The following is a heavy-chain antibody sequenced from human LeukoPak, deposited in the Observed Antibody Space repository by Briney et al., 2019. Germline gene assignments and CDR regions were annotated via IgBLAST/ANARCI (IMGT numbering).Heavy chain of an antibody. D-gene: IGHD1-26*01. V-gene: IGHV3-64D*06. J-gene: IGHJ4*02. Sequence: PGGPLRLSCSASGFRFSYYSMHWVRPAPGEGLEYVSAICSNGGGTNYADSVKGRFTISRDNSKNTLYLQMSSPRAEATALYYCVRLGRDYFDYGGQGTLVTV. CDR1: GFRFSYYS. CDR2: ICSNGGGT. CDR3: VRLGRDYFDY.